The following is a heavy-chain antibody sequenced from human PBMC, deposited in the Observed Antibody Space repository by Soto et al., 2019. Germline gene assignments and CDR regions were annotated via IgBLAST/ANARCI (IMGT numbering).Heavy chain of an antibody. CDR2: IYYSGST. J-gene: IGHJ5*02. Sequence: PSETLSLTCTVSGGSISSYYWSWIRKPPGKGLEWIGYIYYSGSTNYNPSLKSRVTISVDTSKNQFSLKLSSVTAADTAVYYCARDPSDRWLGWFDPWGQGTLVTVSS. D-gene: IGHD3-16*02. CDR3: ARDPSDRWLGWFDP. V-gene: IGHV4-59*01. CDR1: GGSISSYY.